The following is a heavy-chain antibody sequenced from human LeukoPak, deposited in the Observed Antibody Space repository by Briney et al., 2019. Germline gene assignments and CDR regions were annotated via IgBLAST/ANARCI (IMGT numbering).Heavy chain of an antibody. Sequence: PGGSLRLSCAVSGFTFSSYDMNWVRQAPGKGLEWVSYITDSSFTTYYADSVKGRFTISRDNAKNTLYLQMDSLRAEDTAIYYCARVSGSGTPVYYYSYMDVWGKGTTVTISS. J-gene: IGHJ6*03. V-gene: IGHV3-48*03. CDR3: ARVSGSGTPVYYYSYMDV. D-gene: IGHD3-10*01. CDR2: ITDSSFTT. CDR1: GFTFSSYD.